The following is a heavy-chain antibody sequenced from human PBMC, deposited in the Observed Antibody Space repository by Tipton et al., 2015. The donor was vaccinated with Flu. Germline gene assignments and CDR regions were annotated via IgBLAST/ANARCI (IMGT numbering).Heavy chain of an antibody. CDR3: VRLYCSGGSCYSGYVYNYYNMDV. Sequence: QLVQSGAEVKKSGESLKISCEGSGYSFTNYWIGGVRQMPGKGLEWMGIIYPGDSETRYSPSFQGQVTISADKSISSAYLQWSSLKASDTAMYYCVRLYCSGGSCYSGYVYNYYNMDVWGQGTTVTVSS. CDR2: IYPGDSET. J-gene: IGHJ6*02. CDR1: GYSFTNYW. V-gene: IGHV5-51*03. D-gene: IGHD2-15*01.